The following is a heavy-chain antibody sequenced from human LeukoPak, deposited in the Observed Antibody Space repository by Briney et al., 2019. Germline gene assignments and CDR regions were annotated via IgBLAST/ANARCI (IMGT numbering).Heavy chain of an antibody. J-gene: IGHJ4*02. CDR3: ARDRHTSCWNPERFDY. D-gene: IGHD1-1*01. CDR1: GFTFSSYA. CDR2: RKHDETEK. Sequence: GRSLRLSCAASGFTFSSYAMHWVRQAPGKGLEWVANRKHDETEKDYVDSVKGRFTISRDNAKKSIVLQMNGLRVEDTGVYYCARDRHTSCWNPERFDYWGQGTLVTVSS. V-gene: IGHV3-7*01.